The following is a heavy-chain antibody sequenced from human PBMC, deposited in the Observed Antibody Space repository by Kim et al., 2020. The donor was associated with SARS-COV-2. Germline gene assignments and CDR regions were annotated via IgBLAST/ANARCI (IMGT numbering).Heavy chain of an antibody. CDR2: MNPNSGNT. V-gene: IGHV1-8*01. J-gene: IGHJ5*02. Sequence: ASVKVYCKASGYTFTSYDINWVRQATGQGLEWRGWMNPNSGNTGYAQKFQGRVTMTRNTSISPAYMELRSLRSEDTAVYYCARGKIITIFGVVITPWWFDPWGQGTLVTVSS. D-gene: IGHD3-3*01. CDR3: ARGKIITIFGVVITPWWFDP. CDR1: GYTFTSYD.